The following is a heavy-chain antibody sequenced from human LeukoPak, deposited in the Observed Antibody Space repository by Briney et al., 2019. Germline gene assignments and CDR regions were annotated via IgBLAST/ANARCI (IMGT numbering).Heavy chain of an antibody. V-gene: IGHV3-23*01. CDR3: AKELIKFDYYVNYYFDY. D-gene: IGHD3-10*02. CDR1: GFTFSSYA. J-gene: IGHJ4*02. CDR2: ISGSGGST. Sequence: GGSLRLSCAASGFTFSSYAMSWVRQAPGKGLEWVSAISGSGGSTYYADSVKGRFTISRDNSKNTLYLQMNSLRAEDTAVYYCAKELIKFDYYVNYYFDYWGQGTLVTVSS.